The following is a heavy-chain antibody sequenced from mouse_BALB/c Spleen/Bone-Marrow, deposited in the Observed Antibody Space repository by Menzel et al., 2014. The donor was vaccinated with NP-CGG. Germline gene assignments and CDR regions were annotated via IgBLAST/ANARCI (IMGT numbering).Heavy chain of an antibody. D-gene: IGHD4-1*01. V-gene: IGHV2-6-2*01. CDR3: ARSGTDYAMDY. Sequence: QVHVKQSGPDLVAPSQSLSLTCTASGFSLTSYGLHWVRQPPGKGLEWLGVIWSDGSTTYNSALKSRLSISKDNSKRQVLLKMNSLQTDDTAMYYCARSGTDYAMDYWGQGTSVTVSS. CDR2: IWSDGST. CDR1: GFSLTSYG. J-gene: IGHJ4*01.